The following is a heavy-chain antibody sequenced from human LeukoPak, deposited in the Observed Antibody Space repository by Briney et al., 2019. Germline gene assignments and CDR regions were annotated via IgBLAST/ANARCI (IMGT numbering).Heavy chain of an antibody. CDR1: GFTLITYA. J-gene: IGHJ5*02. D-gene: IGHD2-8*01. Sequence: HPGGSLRLSCVGSGFTLITYALHWVRQAPGKGPEWVAVISYDGGNKFYADSVKGRFTISRDNSKNTLYLQMNSLEIEDTAVYYCARAGSTNSFDPWGQGTLVTVAS. CDR2: ISYDGGNK. CDR3: ARAGSTNSFDP. V-gene: IGHV3-30-3*01.